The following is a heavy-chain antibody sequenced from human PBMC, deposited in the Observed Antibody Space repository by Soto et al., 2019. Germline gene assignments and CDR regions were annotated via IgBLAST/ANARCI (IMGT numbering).Heavy chain of an antibody. V-gene: IGHV3-64*01. CDR2: ISSNGVGT. Sequence: EVQLAESGGGLAQPGGSLRLSCAASGFTLSGYARDWVRQAPGKGREYVSGISSNGVGTYYANSVQGRFTISRDNSKNTVYLQMGSLRPEDMAVYYCARRARPDFYYMDVWGKGTTVTVSS. CDR1: GFTLSGYA. J-gene: IGHJ6*03. D-gene: IGHD6-6*01. CDR3: ARRARPDFYYMDV.